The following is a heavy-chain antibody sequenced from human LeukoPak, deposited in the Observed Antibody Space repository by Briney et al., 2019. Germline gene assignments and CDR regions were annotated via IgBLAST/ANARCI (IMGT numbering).Heavy chain of an antibody. CDR3: AREDIVVVPAAKDY. V-gene: IGHV4-59*12. CDR1: GGSISSYH. J-gene: IGHJ4*02. CDR2: ISYSGST. Sequence: PSETLSLTCTVSGGSISSYHWSWIRQPPGKGLEWIGYISYSGSTKYNPSLKSRVTISVDTSKNQFSLKVSSVTVADTAVYYCAREDIVVVPAAKDYWGQGTLVTVSS. D-gene: IGHD2-2*01.